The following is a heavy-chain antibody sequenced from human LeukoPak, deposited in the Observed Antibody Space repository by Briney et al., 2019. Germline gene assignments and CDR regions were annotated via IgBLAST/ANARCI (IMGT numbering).Heavy chain of an antibody. V-gene: IGHV3-23*01. CDR1: GFTFSDYA. J-gene: IGHJ4*02. Sequence: TGGSLRLSCAASGFTFSDYAMSWVRQTPGKGLEWVSVIINSGGTTYSADSVKGRFTISRDNSKNTLYLQMNSLRAEDTAVYYCAKEEYSSSYDYWGQGTLVTVSS. D-gene: IGHD6-6*01. CDR2: IINSGGTT. CDR3: AKEEYSSSYDY.